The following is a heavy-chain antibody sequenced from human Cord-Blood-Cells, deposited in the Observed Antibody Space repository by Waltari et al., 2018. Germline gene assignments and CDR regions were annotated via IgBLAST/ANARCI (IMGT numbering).Heavy chain of an antibody. D-gene: IGHD6-6*01. CDR2: INPNSGGT. Sequence: QVQLVQSGAEVKKPGASVKVSCKASGYTFTCYYMHWVRHAPGQGLEWMGWINPNSGGTNYAQKFQGRVTMTRDTSISTAYMELSRLRADDTAVYYCARDSSSSADNWFDPWGQGTLVTVSS. J-gene: IGHJ5*02. CDR3: ARDSSSSADNWFDP. V-gene: IGHV1-2*02. CDR1: GYTFTCYY.